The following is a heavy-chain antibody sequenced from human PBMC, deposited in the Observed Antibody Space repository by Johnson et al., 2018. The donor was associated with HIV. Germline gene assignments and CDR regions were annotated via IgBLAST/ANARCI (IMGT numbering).Heavy chain of an antibody. Sequence: QVQLVESGGGLVQPGGSLRLSCAASGFTFSSYAMHWVRQAPGKGLEWVAVISYDGSNKYYTDSVKGRFTISRDNSNNTLYLQMNSLRAEDTVVYYCARGRDGSSGWEGGAFDIWGQGTMVTVSS. D-gene: IGHD6-19*01. CDR2: ISYDGSNK. CDR1: GFTFSSYA. J-gene: IGHJ3*02. CDR3: ARGRDGSSGWEGGAFDI. V-gene: IGHV3-30*04.